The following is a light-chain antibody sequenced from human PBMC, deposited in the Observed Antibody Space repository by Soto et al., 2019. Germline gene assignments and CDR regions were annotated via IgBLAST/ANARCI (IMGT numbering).Light chain of an antibody. CDR3: SSYTSSNTLV. J-gene: IGLJ2*01. Sequence: QSVLTQPASVSGSPGQSITISCTGTSSDVGGYDFVSWYQQHPGKAPKLMIYDVSSRPSGVSSRFSGFKSGDTASLTISGLQVVDEGDYYCSSYTSSNTLVFGGGTKVTVL. CDR2: DVS. CDR1: SSDVGGYDF. V-gene: IGLV2-14*01.